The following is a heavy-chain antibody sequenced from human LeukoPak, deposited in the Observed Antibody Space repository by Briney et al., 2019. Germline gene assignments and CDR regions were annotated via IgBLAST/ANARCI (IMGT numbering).Heavy chain of an antibody. J-gene: IGHJ4*02. CDR2: IIPIFGTA. Sequence: ASVKVSCKASGGTFSSYAISWVRQAPGQGLEWMGGIIPIFGTANYAQKFQGRVTITADKSTSTAYMELSSLRSEDTAVYYCATLASIYYDSSGYYLDWGQGTLVTVSS. CDR3: ATLASIYYDSSGYYLD. CDR1: GGTFSSYA. V-gene: IGHV1-69*06. D-gene: IGHD3-22*01.